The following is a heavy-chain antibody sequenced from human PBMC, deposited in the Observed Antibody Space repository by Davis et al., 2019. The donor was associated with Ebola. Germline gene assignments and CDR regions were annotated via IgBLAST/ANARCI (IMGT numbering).Heavy chain of an antibody. CDR2: ISYDGSNK. Sequence: GESLKISCAASGFTFSSYAMSWVRQAPGKGLEWVAVISYDGSNKYYADSVKGRFTISRDNSKNTLYLQMNSLRAEDTAVYYCASSEYSSSWFLSDNWFDPWGQGTLVTVSS. CDR3: ASSEYSSSWFLSDNWFDP. CDR1: GFTFSSYA. V-gene: IGHV3-30-3*01. J-gene: IGHJ5*02. D-gene: IGHD6-13*01.